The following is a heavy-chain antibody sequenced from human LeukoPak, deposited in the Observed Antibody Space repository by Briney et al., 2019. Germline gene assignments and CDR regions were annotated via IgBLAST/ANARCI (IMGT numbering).Heavy chain of an antibody. D-gene: IGHD6-19*01. V-gene: IGHV4-34*01. CDR3: ARPYSSGWYGRKGFDY. CDR2: INHSGST. CDR1: GGSFSGYY. Sequence: LSETLSLTCAVYGGSFSGYYRSWIRQPPGKGLEWIGEINHSGSTNYNPSLKSRVTISVDTSKNQFSLKLSSVTAADTAVYYCARPYSSGWYGRKGFDYWGQGTLVTVSP. J-gene: IGHJ4*02.